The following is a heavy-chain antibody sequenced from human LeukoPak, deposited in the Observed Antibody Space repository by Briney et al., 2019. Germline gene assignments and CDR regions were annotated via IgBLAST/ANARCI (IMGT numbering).Heavy chain of an antibody. J-gene: IGHJ5*02. CDR1: GFTFGDFS. CDR3: ARVDCGGDCSLFDL. Sequence: PGRSLRLSCTTSGFTFGDFSMSWFRLAPGKGLEWLTFIRSNNYGGTTEYAASVRGRFIMSRDDSKRVAFLQMNSLKTEDTAVYYCARVDCGGDCSLFDLWGRRTLVTVSS. V-gene: IGHV3-49*03. D-gene: IGHD2-21*02. CDR2: IRSNNYGGTT.